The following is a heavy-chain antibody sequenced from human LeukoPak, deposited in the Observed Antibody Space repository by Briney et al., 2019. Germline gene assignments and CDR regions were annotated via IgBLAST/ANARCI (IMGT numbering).Heavy chain of an antibody. V-gene: IGHV4-59*01. J-gene: IGHJ4*02. CDR2: IYYSGST. Sequence: SDTLSLTCTLSGGPLSSYYWSWLRQPPGKGLEWIGYIYYSGSTNYNPSLKSRVTISVDTSKNQFSLKLSSATAADTAVYYCAGDGINMTTVTYPYFDYWGQGTLVTVSS. CDR3: AGDGINMTTVTYPYFDY. CDR1: GGPLSSYY. D-gene: IGHD4-17*01.